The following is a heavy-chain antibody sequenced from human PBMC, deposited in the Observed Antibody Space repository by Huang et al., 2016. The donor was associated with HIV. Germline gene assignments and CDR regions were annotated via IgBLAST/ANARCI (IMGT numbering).Heavy chain of an antibody. V-gene: IGHV1-24*01. D-gene: IGHD2-2*01. J-gene: IGHJ4*02. Sequence: QVQLTQSGAEVKKPGASVQVSCKVSGYTLSELSMNWVRQAPGKGLEWMGGLDPEDEETIYAQKFQGRLTMTEDTSADTAYMELASLRSEDTAVYYCATGKYGSSFNYWGQGTLVTVSS. CDR1: GYTLSELS. CDR2: LDPEDEET. CDR3: ATGKYGSSFNY.